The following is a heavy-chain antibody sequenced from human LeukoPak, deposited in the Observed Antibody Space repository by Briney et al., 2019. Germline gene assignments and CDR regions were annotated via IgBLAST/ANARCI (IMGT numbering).Heavy chain of an antibody. V-gene: IGHV3-23*01. Sequence: PGGSLRLSCAASGFTFSSYAMHWVRQAPGKGLEWVSCISGSGDRTYYADSVRGQFTISRDNSKYTLYLQMNSLRVEDTAVYYCAKAKGIAAAASLDSWGLGTLVSVSS. CDR3: AKAKGIAAAASLDS. CDR1: GFTFSSYA. J-gene: IGHJ4*02. CDR2: ISGSGDRT. D-gene: IGHD6-13*01.